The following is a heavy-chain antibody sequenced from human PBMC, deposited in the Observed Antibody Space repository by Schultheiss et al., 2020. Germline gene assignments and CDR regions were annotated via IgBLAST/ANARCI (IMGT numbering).Heavy chain of an antibody. CDR1: GFTFSDYY. J-gene: IGHJ4*02. D-gene: IGHD6-25*01. CDR3: ARRGWQRYFDY. Sequence: GGSLRLSCAASGFTFSDYYMSWVRQAPGKGLEWVSAIGTAGDTYYPGSVKGRFTISRDNSKNTLYLQMNSLRAEDTAVYYCARRGWQRYFDYWGQGTLVTVSS. CDR2: IGTAGDT. V-gene: IGHV3-23*01.